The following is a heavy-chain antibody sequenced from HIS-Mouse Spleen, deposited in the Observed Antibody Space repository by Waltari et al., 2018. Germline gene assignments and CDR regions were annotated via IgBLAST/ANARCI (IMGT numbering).Heavy chain of an antibody. Sequence: QITLKESGPTLVKPTQTLTLTCTFSGFSLSTSGVGVGWIRQPPGNALEWLALIYWNDDKRYSPSLKSRLTITQETSKNQVVLTMTNMDPVDTATYYCAHRRVAAMVTIGFDYWGQGTLVTVSS. CDR2: IYWNDDK. V-gene: IGHV2-5*01. D-gene: IGHD5-18*01. J-gene: IGHJ4*02. CDR1: GFSLSTSGVG. CDR3: AHRRVAAMVTIGFDY.